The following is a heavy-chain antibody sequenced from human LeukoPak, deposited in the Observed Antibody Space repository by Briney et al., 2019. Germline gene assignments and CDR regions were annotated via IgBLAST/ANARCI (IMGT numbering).Heavy chain of an antibody. D-gene: IGHD6-13*01. Sequence: GGSLRLSCSASGFTFSSYGMHWVRQAPGKGLEWVAVISYDGSNKYYADSVKGRFTISRDNSKNTLYLQMNSLRAEDTAVYYCAIAAAGTSHDAFDIWGQGTMVTVSS. CDR1: GFTFSSYG. CDR2: ISYDGSNK. V-gene: IGHV3-30*03. J-gene: IGHJ3*02. CDR3: AIAAAGTSHDAFDI.